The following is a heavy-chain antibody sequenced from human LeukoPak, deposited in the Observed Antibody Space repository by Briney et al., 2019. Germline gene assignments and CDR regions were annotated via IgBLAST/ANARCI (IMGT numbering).Heavy chain of an antibody. CDR1: GFTFTNYW. Sequence: PGGSLRLSCAASGFTFTNYWMSWVRQAPGKGLELVANIKQDRSEKYYVDSVKGRFTIPRDNAKNSLYLQMNSLRAEDTAVYYCARLREIPVFGVVTKSTSYFDYWGQGTLVTVSS. V-gene: IGHV3-7*01. CDR2: IKQDRSEK. D-gene: IGHD3-3*01. CDR3: ARLREIPVFGVVTKSTSYFDY. J-gene: IGHJ4*02.